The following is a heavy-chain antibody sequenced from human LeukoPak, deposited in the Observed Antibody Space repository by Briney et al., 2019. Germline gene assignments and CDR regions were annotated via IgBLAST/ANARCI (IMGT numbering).Heavy chain of an antibody. CDR1: GYSISSGYY. CDR3: ARGIVVVPDYYFDY. V-gene: IGHV4-38-2*02. J-gene: IGHJ4*02. Sequence: SETLSLTCTVSGYSISSGYYWGWIRQPPGKGLEWIGSIYHSGSTYYNPSLKSRVTISVDTSKNQFSLKLSSVTAADTAVYYCARGIVVVPDYYFDYWGQGTLVTVSS. CDR2: IYHSGST. D-gene: IGHD2-2*01.